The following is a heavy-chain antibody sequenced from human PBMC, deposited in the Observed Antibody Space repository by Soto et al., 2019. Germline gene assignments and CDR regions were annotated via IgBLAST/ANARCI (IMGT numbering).Heavy chain of an antibody. J-gene: IGHJ4*02. V-gene: IGHV4-4*02. CDR1: GGSISTSQW. CDR2: IYHSGSS. CDR3: ASKTYESKGTFDY. Sequence: QVQLQESGPGLVKSSGTLSLTCTVSGGSISTSQWWSWLRQPPGKGLEWIGEIYHSGSSNYNASLKSRVNISVDKSKNQFSLKVNSVAAADTAVYYCASKTYESKGTFDYWGQGTLVTVSS. D-gene: IGHD2-8*01.